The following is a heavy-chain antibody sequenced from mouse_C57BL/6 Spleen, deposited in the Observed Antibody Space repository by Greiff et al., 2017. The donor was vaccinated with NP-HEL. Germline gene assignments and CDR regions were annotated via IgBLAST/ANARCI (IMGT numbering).Heavy chain of an antibody. CDR2: IDPSDSYT. CDR3: ASEDYYCKGDD. D-gene: IGHD1-1*01. CDR1: GYTFTSYW. V-gene: IGHV1-59*01. Sequence: QVQLQQPGAELVRPGTSVKLSCKASGYTFTSYWMHWVKQRPGQGLEWIGVIDPSDSYTNYNQKFKGKATLTVDTSSSTAYMQLSSLTSEDTAVYYCASEDYYCKGDDWGQGTSVTVSS. J-gene: IGHJ4*01.